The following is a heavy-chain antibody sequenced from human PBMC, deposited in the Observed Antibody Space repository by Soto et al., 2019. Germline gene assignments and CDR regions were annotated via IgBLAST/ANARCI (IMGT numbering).Heavy chain of an antibody. CDR2: ISSSSSTI. V-gene: IGHV3-48*01. J-gene: IGHJ4*02. Sequence: PGGSLRLSCAASGFTFSSYSMNWVRQAPGKGLEWVSYISSSSSTIYYADSVKGRFTISRDNAKNSLYLQMNSLRAEDTAVYYCAKEVSTYGDKEFDYWGQGTLVTVSS. D-gene: IGHD4-17*01. CDR3: AKEVSTYGDKEFDY. CDR1: GFTFSSYS.